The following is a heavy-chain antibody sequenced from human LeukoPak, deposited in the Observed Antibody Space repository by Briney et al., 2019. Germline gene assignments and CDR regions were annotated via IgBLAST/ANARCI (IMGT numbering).Heavy chain of an antibody. J-gene: IGHJ4*02. CDR2: ISSNGGST. V-gene: IGHV3-64*01. CDR3: ARPYYYDSSGYFFGY. Sequence: GGPLRLSCAASGFTFSSYAMHWVRQAPGKGLEYVSAISSNGGSTYYANSVKGRFTISRDNSKNTLYLQMGSLRAEDMAVYYCARPYYYDSSGYFFGYWGQGTLVTVSS. CDR1: GFTFSSYA. D-gene: IGHD3-22*01.